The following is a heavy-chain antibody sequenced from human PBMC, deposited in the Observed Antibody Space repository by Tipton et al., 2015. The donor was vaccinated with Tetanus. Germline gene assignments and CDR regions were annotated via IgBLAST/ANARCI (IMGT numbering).Heavy chain of an antibody. CDR3: ASSPRVVARQQLYYFDY. V-gene: IGHV4-34*01. D-gene: IGHD6-13*01. CDR1: GGSFSGYY. CDR2: INHSGST. J-gene: IGHJ4*02. Sequence: TLSLTCAVYGGSFSGYYWSWIRQPPGKGLEWIGEINHSGSTNYNPSLKSRVTISVDTSKNQFSLKLSSVTAADTAVYYCASSPRVVARQQLYYFDYWGQGTLVTVSS.